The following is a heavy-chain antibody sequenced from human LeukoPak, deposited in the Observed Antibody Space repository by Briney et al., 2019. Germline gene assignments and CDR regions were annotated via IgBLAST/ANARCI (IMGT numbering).Heavy chain of an antibody. J-gene: IGHJ4*02. CDR3: ARGPDMVRAIRLDY. D-gene: IGHD3-10*01. V-gene: IGHV3-21*01. Sequence: PGGSLRLSCAASGFTFSSYSMNWVRQAPGKGLEWVSSISSSSSYIYYADSVKGRFTISRDNAKNSLYLQMNSLRAEDTAVYYCARGPDMVRAIRLDYWGQGTLVTVSS. CDR2: ISSSSSYI. CDR1: GFTFSSYS.